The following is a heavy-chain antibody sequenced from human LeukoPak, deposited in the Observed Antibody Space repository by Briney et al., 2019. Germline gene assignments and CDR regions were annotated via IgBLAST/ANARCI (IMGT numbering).Heavy chain of an antibody. CDR1: GGSISSSSYY. V-gene: IGHV4-39*01. D-gene: IGHD6-13*01. Sequence: SETLSLTCTVSGGSISSSSYYWGWIRQPPGKGLEWIGSIYYSGSTYYNPSLKSRVTISVDTSKNQFSLKLSSVTAADTAVYYCARQIIRGQYLVHFDYWSQGILVTVSS. CDR2: IYYSGST. CDR3: ARQIIRGQYLVHFDY. J-gene: IGHJ4*02.